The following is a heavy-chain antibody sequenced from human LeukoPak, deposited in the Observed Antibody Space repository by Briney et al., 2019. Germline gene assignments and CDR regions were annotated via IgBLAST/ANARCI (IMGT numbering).Heavy chain of an antibody. Sequence: SVKVSCKASGGTFSSYAISWVRQAPGQGLEWMGRIIPIFGTANYAQKFQGRITITTDESTSTAYMELSSLRSEDTAVYYCAGGGLYCGGDCYSFDYWGQGTLVTVSS. CDR2: IIPIFGTA. V-gene: IGHV1-69*05. CDR1: GGTFSSYA. D-gene: IGHD2-21*02. CDR3: AGGGLYCGGDCYSFDY. J-gene: IGHJ4*02.